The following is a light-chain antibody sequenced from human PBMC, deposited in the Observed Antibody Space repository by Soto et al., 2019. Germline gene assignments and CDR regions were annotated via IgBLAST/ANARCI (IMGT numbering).Light chain of an antibody. Sequence: EILMTQSPATLSVSPGDGATLSCRASHRVNTYLAWYQQRPGQAPRLLIYDASTRATGIPARFSGSGSGTEFTLTISSLQSEDFAVYYCQQYNNWPLTFGGGTKVDIK. CDR1: HRVNTY. J-gene: IGKJ4*01. CDR3: QQYNNWPLT. V-gene: IGKV3-15*01. CDR2: DAS.